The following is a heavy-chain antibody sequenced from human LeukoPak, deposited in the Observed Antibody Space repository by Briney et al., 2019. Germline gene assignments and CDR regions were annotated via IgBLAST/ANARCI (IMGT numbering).Heavy chain of an antibody. CDR1: GFTFSSYS. CDR3: VAVGYSSGWHAVNWFDP. J-gene: IGHJ5*02. Sequence: GGSLRLSCAASGFTFSSYSMNWVRQAPGKGLEWVSSISSSSSYIYYADSVKGRFTISRDNAKNSLYLQMNSLRAEDTAVYYCVAVGYSSGWHAVNWFDPWGQGTLVTVSS. V-gene: IGHV3-21*01. D-gene: IGHD6-19*01. CDR2: ISSSSSYI.